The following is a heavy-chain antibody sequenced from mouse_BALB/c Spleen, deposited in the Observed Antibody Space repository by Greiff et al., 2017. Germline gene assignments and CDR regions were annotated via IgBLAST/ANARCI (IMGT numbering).Heavy chain of an antibody. Sequence: DVKLVESGPGLVKPSQSLSLTCTVTGYSITSDYAWNWIRQFPGNKLEWMGYISYSGSTSYNPSLKSRISITRDTSKNQFFLQLNSVTTEDTATYYCARRGLSLYYAMDYWGQGTSVTVSS. V-gene: IGHV3-2*02. J-gene: IGHJ4*01. CDR1: GYSITSDYA. CDR3: ARRGLSLYYAMDY. D-gene: IGHD3-1*01. CDR2: ISYSGST.